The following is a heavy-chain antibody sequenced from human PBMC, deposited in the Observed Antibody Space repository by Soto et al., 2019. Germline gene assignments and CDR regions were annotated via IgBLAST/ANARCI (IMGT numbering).Heavy chain of an antibody. CDR3: ARARRSTAHLDF. V-gene: IGHV4-61*01. D-gene: IGHD2-21*02. CDR2: VYFTGAA. Sequence: PSETLSLTCAVSGDSVSSGSYYWSWFRQPPGKGLEWIGYVYFTGAANYNPSLKSRVAMSRDTSRNQFSLNLNSVTAADTAVYFCARARRSTAHLDFWGPGILVTVSS. J-gene: IGHJ4*02. CDR1: GDSVSSGSYY.